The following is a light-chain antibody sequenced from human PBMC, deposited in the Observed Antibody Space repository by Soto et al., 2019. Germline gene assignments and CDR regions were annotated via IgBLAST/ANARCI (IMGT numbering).Light chain of an antibody. CDR3: QQYNNWPGWT. CDR2: GAS. V-gene: IGKV3-15*01. Sequence: EIVLTHSPATLSVSPGERATLSCRTSQSVSSHLAWYQQKPGQAPRLLIHGASARATGIPARFSGSGSGTEFTLTISSLQSEDFAVYHCQQYNNWPGWTFGQGTKVDIK. CDR1: QSVSSH. J-gene: IGKJ1*01.